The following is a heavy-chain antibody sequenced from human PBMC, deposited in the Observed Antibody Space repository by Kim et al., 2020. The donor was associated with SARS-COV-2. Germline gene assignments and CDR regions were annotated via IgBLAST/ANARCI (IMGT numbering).Heavy chain of an antibody. CDR2: TKSDGSEK. CDR3: ARDPESSTFYDFWSGFHAFDH. V-gene: IGHV3-7*01. D-gene: IGHD3-3*01. Sequence: GGSLRLSCTASGFTFSNYWMTWVRQAPGKGLEWVATTKSDGSEKYYLDSVKGRFTITRDTAKNSLYLQMNSLRAEDTAIYYCARDPESSTFYDFWSGFHAFDHWGQGTLVTVSS. J-gene: IGHJ4*02. CDR1: GFTFSNYW.